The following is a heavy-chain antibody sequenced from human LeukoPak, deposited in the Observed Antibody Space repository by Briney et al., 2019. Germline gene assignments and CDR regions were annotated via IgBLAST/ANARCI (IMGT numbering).Heavy chain of an antibody. V-gene: IGHV4-61*02. J-gene: IGHJ6*03. D-gene: IGHD3-10*01. CDR2: VYTSGST. Sequence: SETLSLTCTVSGGSISSGSYYWSWIRQPAGKGLEWIGRVYTSGSTNYNPSLKSRVTISVDTSKNQFSLKLSSVTAADTAVYYCARSIRKITMVRGVIKTLGYYYYMDVWGRDHGHRLL. CDR1: GGSISSGSYY. CDR3: ARSIRKITMVRGVIKTLGYYYYMDV.